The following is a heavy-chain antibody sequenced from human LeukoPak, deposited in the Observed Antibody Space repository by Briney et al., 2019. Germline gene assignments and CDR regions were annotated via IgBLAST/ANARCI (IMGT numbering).Heavy chain of an antibody. CDR2: ISGSGGST. CDR1: GFTFSSYA. V-gene: IGHV3-23*01. Sequence: PGGSLRLSCAASGFTFSSYAMSWVGQAPGEGLEWVAAISGSGGSTYYADSVKGRFTISRDNSKNTLYLQMNSLRAEDTAVYYCAKAPIAAAGEYFQHWGQGTLVTVSS. D-gene: IGHD6-13*01. J-gene: IGHJ1*01. CDR3: AKAPIAAAGEYFQH.